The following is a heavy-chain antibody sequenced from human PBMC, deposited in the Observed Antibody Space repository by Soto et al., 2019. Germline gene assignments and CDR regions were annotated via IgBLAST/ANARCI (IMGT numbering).Heavy chain of an antibody. CDR1: GFTFGSRA. D-gene: IGHD3-10*01. J-gene: IGHJ4*01. Sequence: GGSLRLSCVASGFTFGSRAMSWVRQAPGEGLEWVSTITDTGGDSKSADSVRGRFAISRDNSRNTLYLQMSSLRAEDSAVYYCARGSKYSYPGSRIFDFWGRGTMVTVYS. CDR2: ITDTGGDS. CDR3: ARGSKYSYPGSRIFDF. V-gene: IGHV3-23*01.